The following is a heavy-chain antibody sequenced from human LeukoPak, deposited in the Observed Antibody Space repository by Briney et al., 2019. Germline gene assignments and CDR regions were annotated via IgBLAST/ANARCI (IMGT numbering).Heavy chain of an antibody. CDR3: ARGSVLLWFRHWVDP. Sequence: ASVKVSCKASGYTFTSYGISWVRQAPGQGLEWMGWISAYNGNTNYAQKFQGRVTMTRDTSISTVYMELSRLRSDDTALYYCARGSVLLWFRHWVDPWGQGTLVTVSS. J-gene: IGHJ5*02. V-gene: IGHV1-18*01. CDR1: GYTFTSYG. D-gene: IGHD3-10*01. CDR2: ISAYNGNT.